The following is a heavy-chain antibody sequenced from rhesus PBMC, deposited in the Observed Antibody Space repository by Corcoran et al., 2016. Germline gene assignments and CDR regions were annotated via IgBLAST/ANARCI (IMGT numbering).Heavy chain of an antibody. CDR2: IKSKADGGTV. V-gene: IGHV3-16*02. CDR1: AFTFRTYW. CDR3: TRKGANDY. Sequence: EVQLVESGGGLVQPGGSLILSCASSAFTFRTYWISWVRQDPGKGLDRVGFIKSKADGGTVAYANSVKGRFTISRDDAKNTLYLQMSSLNTEDSAVYHCTRKGANDYWGQGVLVTVSS. J-gene: IGHJ4*01.